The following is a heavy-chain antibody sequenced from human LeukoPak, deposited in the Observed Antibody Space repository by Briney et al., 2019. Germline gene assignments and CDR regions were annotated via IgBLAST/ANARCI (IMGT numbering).Heavy chain of an antibody. CDR2: ISYSGST. CDR1: GGAISSYY. J-gene: IGHJ6*03. Sequence: SETLSLTCTVSGGAISSYYWSWIRQPPGKGLEWIGYISYSGSTNYNPSLKSRVSISVDTSKNQFSLKLSSVTAADTAVYYCARARPHYYHMDVWGKRATVTISS. V-gene: IGHV4-59*01. CDR3: ARARPHYYHMDV.